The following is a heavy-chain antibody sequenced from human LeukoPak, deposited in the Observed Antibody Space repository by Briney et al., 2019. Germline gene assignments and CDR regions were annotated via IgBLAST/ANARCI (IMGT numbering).Heavy chain of an antibody. J-gene: IGHJ5*02. D-gene: IGHD5-18*01. CDR2: VYYTGAT. CDR1: GGSIGDYY. V-gene: IGHV4-59*01. CDR3: ARCGNSYGTGYQFDP. Sequence: SETLSLTCTVSGGSIGDYYWSWFRQTPGKGLEWIGFVYYTGATNYNPSLKSRVTISLDTSNNQFSLNLNSVDAADTAVYFCARCGNSYGTGYQFDPWSQGTQVTVSS.